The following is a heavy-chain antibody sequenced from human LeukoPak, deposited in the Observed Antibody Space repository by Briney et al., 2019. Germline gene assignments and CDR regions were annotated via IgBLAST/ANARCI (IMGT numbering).Heavy chain of an antibody. Sequence: ASVKVSCKASGYTFTGYYMHWVRQAPGQGLEWMGRINPNSGGTNYAQKFQGRVTMTRDTSISTAYMELSRLRSDDTAVYYCARGEGGYSGYDAHFDYWGQGTLVTVSS. D-gene: IGHD5-12*01. CDR3: ARGEGGYSGYDAHFDY. J-gene: IGHJ4*02. V-gene: IGHV1-2*06. CDR1: GYTFTGYY. CDR2: INPNSGGT.